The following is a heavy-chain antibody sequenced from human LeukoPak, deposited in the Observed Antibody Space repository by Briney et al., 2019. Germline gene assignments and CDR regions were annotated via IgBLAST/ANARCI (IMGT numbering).Heavy chain of an antibody. V-gene: IGHV3-48*03. CDR2: ISSSGSTI. CDR1: GFTFSSYE. D-gene: IGHD3-16*01. CDR3: AKPGGYYYYYYMDV. Sequence: GGSLRLSCAASGFTFSSYELNWVRQAPGKGLEWVSYISSSGSTIYYADSVKGRFTISRDNAKNSLYLQMNSLRAEDTAVYYCAKPGGYYYYYYMDVWGKGTTVTVSS. J-gene: IGHJ6*03.